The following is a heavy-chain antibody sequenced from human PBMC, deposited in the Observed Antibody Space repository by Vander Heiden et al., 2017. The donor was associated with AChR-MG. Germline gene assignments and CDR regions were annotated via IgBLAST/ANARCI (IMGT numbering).Heavy chain of an antibody. CDR1: GFTFSSYA. CDR2: ISGSGGST. V-gene: IGHV3-23*01. D-gene: IGHD1-26*01. CDR3: AKGTTGGELLGYYYGMDV. J-gene: IGHJ6*02. Sequence: EVQLLESGGGLVQPGGSLRLSCAASGFTFSSYAMSWVRQAPGKGLEWVSAISGSGGSTYYADSVKGRFTISRDNSKNTLYLQMNSLRAEDTAVYYCAKGTTGGELLGYYYGMDVWGQGTTVTVSS.